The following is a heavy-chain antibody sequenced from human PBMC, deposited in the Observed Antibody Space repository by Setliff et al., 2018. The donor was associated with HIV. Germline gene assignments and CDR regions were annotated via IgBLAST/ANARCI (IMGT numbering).Heavy chain of an antibody. V-gene: IGHV4-59*11. J-gene: IGHJ4*02. CDR1: GPSINIHY. Sequence: PSETLSLTCTVSGPSINIHYWSWIRQSPGKAFEWIGYIYSTGSTNYNPSHQSRVTISMVASRNQFSLKVTSVPAADTAVYYCAKGAGFYGDYTFDHWGQGRQVTVSS. D-gene: IGHD4-17*01. CDR2: IYSTGST. CDR3: AKGAGFYGDYTFDH.